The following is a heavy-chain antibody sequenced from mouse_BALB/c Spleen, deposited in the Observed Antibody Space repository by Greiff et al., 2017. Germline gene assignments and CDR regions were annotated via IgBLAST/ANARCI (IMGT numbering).Heavy chain of an antibody. CDR3: TRDYYRYDGFDY. CDR1: GFTFSSYT. J-gene: IGHJ2*01. Sequence: DVKLVESGGGLVKPGGSLKLSCAASGFTFSSYTMSWVRQTPEKRLEWVATISSGGSYTYYPDSVKGRFTISRDNAKNTLYLQMSSLKSEDTAMYYCTRDYYRYDGFDYWGQGTTLTVSS. CDR2: ISSGGSYT. D-gene: IGHD2-14*01. V-gene: IGHV5-6-4*01.